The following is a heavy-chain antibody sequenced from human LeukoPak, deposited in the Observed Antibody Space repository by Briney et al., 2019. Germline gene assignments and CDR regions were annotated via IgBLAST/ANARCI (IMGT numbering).Heavy chain of an antibody. CDR1: GDTFSSYY. D-gene: IGHD3-22*01. Sequence: SVKVSCKASGDTFSSYYMHWVRQAPGQGLEWMGGIIPIFGTANYAQKFQGRVTITADKSTSTAYMELSSLRSEDTAVYYCARAIYDSSGYYAFDIWGQGTMVTVSS. J-gene: IGHJ3*02. CDR3: ARAIYDSSGYYAFDI. CDR2: IIPIFGTA. V-gene: IGHV1-69*06.